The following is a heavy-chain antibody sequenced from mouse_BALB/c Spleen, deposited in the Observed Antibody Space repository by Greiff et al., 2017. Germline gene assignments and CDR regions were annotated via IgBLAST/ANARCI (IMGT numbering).Heavy chain of an antibody. CDR3: ARSGGNYVLYFDY. D-gene: IGHD2-1*01. V-gene: IGHV1-80*01. CDR2: IYPGDGDT. J-gene: IGHJ2*01. CDR1: GYAFSSYW. Sequence: VQLQQSGPELMKPGASVKISCKASGYAFSSYWMNWVKQRPGQGLEWIGQIYPGDGDTNYNGKFKGKATLTADKSSSTAYMQLSSLTSEDSAVYFCARSGGNYVLYFDYWGQGTTLTVSS.